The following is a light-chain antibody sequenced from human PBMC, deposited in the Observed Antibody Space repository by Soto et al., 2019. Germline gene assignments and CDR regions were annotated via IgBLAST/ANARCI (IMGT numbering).Light chain of an antibody. J-gene: IGKJ4*01. CDR1: QDISNY. Sequence: DIQMTQSPSSLSASVGDRVTITCQASQDISNYLSWYQQRPVKAPKLLIYDSSSLETGVPSRFSGGGSATHFTFTINSLQPEEIATYYCQQSDSLPLTFGGGTKVDIK. V-gene: IGKV1-33*01. CDR3: QQSDSLPLT. CDR2: DSS.